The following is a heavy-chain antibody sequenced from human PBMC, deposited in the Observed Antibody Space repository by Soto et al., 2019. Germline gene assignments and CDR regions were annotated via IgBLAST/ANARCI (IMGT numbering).Heavy chain of an antibody. D-gene: IGHD5-18*01. V-gene: IGHV4-59*01. CDR1: GGSISSYY. J-gene: IGHJ4*02. CDR2: IYYSGST. CDR3: ARETQLWFDY. Sequence: QVQLQESGPGLVKPSETLSLTCTVSGGSISSYYWSWIRQPPGKGLEWIGYIYYSGSTNYNPSLKSRVTISVDTSKNQFSLKLSSVTAADTAVYYCARETQLWFDYWGQGTLVTVSS.